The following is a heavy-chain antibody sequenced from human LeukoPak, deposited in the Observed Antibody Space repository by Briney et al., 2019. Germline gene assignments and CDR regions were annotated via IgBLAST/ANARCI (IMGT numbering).Heavy chain of an antibody. CDR3: ARAHCVNTRCGLDV. D-gene: IGHD2-2*01. Sequence: PGGSLRLSCAASGFTFENYGMHWVRQAPDKGLEWLTFTSYDDSYQFYADSMRGRFIVSRDMSKDTLFLQMSSLRAGDTARYYCARAHCVNTRCGLDVWGQGTTVTVFS. CDR2: TSYDDSYQ. CDR1: GFTFENYG. J-gene: IGHJ6*02. V-gene: IGHV3-30*03.